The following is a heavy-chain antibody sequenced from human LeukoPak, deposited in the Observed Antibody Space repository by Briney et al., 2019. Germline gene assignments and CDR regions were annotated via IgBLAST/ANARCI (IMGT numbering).Heavy chain of an antibody. CDR2: IWYDGSNK. V-gene: IGHV3-33*01. CDR1: GFTFSSYG. D-gene: IGHD5-18*01. Sequence: QTGGSLRLSCAASGFTFSSYGMHWVRQAPGKGLEWVAVIWYDGSNKYYADSVKGRFTISRDNSKNTLYLQMNSLRAEDTAVYYCAREGGYSYGYTPMFDYWGQGTLVTVSS. CDR3: AREGGYSYGYTPMFDY. J-gene: IGHJ4*02.